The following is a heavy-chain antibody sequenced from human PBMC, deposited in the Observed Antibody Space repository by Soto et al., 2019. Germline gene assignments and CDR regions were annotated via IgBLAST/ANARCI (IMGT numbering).Heavy chain of an antibody. Sequence: SETLSLTCAVSGGSFASNNWWTWVRQPPGQGLEWIGEIYRTGSTNYNPSLKSRVAISLDKSENQFSLKVTSLTAADTAVYYCASRDPGTSVDYWGQGTLVTVSS. CDR3: ASRDPGTSVDY. CDR1: GGSFASNNW. CDR2: IYRTGST. D-gene: IGHD1-7*01. J-gene: IGHJ4*02. V-gene: IGHV4-4*02.